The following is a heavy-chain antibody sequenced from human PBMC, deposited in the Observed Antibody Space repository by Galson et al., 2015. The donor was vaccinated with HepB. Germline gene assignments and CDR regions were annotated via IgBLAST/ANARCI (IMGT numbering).Heavy chain of an antibody. D-gene: IGHD6-19*01. J-gene: IGHJ4*02. Sequence: LRLSCAASGFTFSTYTLHWVRQAPGKGLEWVAVISYDGSNKYYADSVKGRFTISRDNSKNTLYLQMNSLRAEDTALYYCAKDPYLYSALAGTMAGFDYWGPASLITFTS. CDR2: ISYDGSNK. CDR3: AKDPYLYSALAGTMAGFDY. CDR1: GFTFSTYT. V-gene: IGHV3-30*04.